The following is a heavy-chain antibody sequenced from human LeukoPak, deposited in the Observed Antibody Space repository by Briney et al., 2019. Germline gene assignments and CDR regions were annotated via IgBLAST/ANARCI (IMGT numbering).Heavy chain of an antibody. CDR2: IRSKAYGGTT. CDR3: TLYDSSGSPSGGYGY. D-gene: IGHD3-22*01. V-gene: IGHV3-49*04. J-gene: IGHJ4*02. CDR1: GFTFGDYA. Sequence: GGSPRLSCTASGFTFGDYAMSWVRQAPGKGLEWVGFIRSKAYGGTTEYAASVKGRFTISRDDSKSIAYLQMNSLKTEDTAVYYCTLYDSSGSPSGGYGYWGQGTLVTVSS.